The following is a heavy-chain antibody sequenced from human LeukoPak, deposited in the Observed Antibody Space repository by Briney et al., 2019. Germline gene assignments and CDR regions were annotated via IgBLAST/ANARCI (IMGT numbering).Heavy chain of an antibody. CDR3: AKDDRGNEAPFDY. CDR1: GFSFSNYD. Sequence: GGSLRLSCAASGFSFSNYDMHWVRQAPGKGLEWVAVISYDGTNKYYADSVKGRFTISRDNSKNTLHLQMNSLRAEDTAVYYCAKDDRGNEAPFDYWGQGTLVTVSS. J-gene: IGHJ4*02. V-gene: IGHV3-30*18. CDR2: ISYDGTNK.